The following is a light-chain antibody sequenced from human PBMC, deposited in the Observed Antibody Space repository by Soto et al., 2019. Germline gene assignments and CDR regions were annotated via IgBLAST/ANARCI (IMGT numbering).Light chain of an antibody. CDR3: QPYGSSPYT. Sequence: EIVLTQSPGTLSLSPGERAIVSCRASQNFGNNYFAWYQQKPGQAPRLLIYETSSRATGIPDRFSGGGSGTHFTLTINRLEPDDFAVYYCQPYGSSPYTFGQGTKLEIK. CDR1: QNFGNNY. V-gene: IGKV3-20*01. CDR2: ETS. J-gene: IGKJ2*01.